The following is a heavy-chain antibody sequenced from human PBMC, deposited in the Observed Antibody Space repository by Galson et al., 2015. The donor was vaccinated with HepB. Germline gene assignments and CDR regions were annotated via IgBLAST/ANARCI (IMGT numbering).Heavy chain of an antibody. CDR2: INSDGSST. CDR3: AREGPCSSSSCNYFDY. Sequence: SLRLSCAASGFSFSNYWMHWVRQAPGKGLVWVSRINSDGSSTNYADSVKGRFTISRDNAKHTLYLQMNSLRAEDTAVCYCAREGPCSSSSCNYFDYWGQGTLVTVSS. V-gene: IGHV3-74*01. D-gene: IGHD2-2*01. CDR1: GFSFSNYW. J-gene: IGHJ4*02.